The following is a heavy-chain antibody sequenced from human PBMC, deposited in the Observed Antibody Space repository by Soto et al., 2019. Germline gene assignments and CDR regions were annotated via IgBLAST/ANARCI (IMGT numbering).Heavy chain of an antibody. CDR2: IIPIFGTA. CDR1: GGTFSSCA. V-gene: IGHV1-69*13. Sequence: GASAMVSWKDSGGTFSSCAISWVRQAPGQGLEWMGGIIPIFGTANYAQKFQGRVTITADESTSTAYMELSSLRSEDTAVYYCARASSSGAFDIWGQGTMDTVSS. J-gene: IGHJ3*02. D-gene: IGHD3-10*01. CDR3: ARASSSGAFDI.